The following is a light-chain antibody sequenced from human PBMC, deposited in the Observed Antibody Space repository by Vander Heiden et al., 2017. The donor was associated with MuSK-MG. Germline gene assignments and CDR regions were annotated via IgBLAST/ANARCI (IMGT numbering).Light chain of an antibody. CDR1: QSISNY. J-gene: IGKJ4*01. CDR2: AAS. V-gene: IGKV1-39*01. CDR3: QQCDSDPLT. Sequence: DIQMTQSPSSLSASVGDRVTITCRASQSISNYLNWYQHKPGKAPKLLIFAASSLQSGVPSRFSGSGSGTDFTLTISSLQPEDFATYYCQQCDSDPLTFGGGTKVEIK.